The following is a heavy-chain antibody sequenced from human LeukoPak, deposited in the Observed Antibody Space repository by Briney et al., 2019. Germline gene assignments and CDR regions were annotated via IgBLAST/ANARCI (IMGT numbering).Heavy chain of an antibody. CDR2: IYSGGST. CDR3: ARGGRDSGYYATPDAFDI. V-gene: IGHV3-53*01. J-gene: IGHJ3*02. CDR1: GFTVSSNY. D-gene: IGHD3-22*01. Sequence: GGSLRLSCAASGFTVSSNYMSWVRQAPGKGLEWVSVIYSGGSTYYADSVKGRFTISRDNSKNTLYLQMNSLRAEDTAVYYCARGGRDSGYYATPDAFDIWGQGTMVTVSS.